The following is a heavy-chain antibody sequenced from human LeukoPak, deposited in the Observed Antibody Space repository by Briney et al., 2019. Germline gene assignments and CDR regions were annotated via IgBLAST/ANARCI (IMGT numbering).Heavy chain of an antibody. V-gene: IGHV6-1*01. D-gene: IGHD1-26*01. Sequence: SQTLSLTCAISGDSVSSNSAAWNWIRQSPSRGLEWLGRTYYRSKWYNDYAVSVKSRITINPDTSKNQFSLQLNSVTPEDTDVYYCARGGDKTEYSGSYRGRYYYYMDVWGKGTTVTVSS. CDR2: TYYRSKWYN. CDR1: GDSVSSNSAA. CDR3: ARGGDKTEYSGSYRGRYYYYMDV. J-gene: IGHJ6*03.